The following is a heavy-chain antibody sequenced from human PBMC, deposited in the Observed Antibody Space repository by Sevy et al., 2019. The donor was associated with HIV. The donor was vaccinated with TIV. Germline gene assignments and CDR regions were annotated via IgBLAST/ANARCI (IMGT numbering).Heavy chain of an antibody. V-gene: IGHV3-53*01. J-gene: IGHJ6*02. CDR1: GFSVSSNY. Sequence: GGSLRLSCAASGFSVSSNYMSWVRQAPGKGPEWVSVIHSGGKISYADSVKCRLTISSDNSKNTLYLQMNSLRAEDTAVYYCAREDIVLGEDNYYGIDVWGQGTTVTVSS. D-gene: IGHD2-15*01. CDR2: IHSGGKI. CDR3: AREDIVLGEDNYYGIDV.